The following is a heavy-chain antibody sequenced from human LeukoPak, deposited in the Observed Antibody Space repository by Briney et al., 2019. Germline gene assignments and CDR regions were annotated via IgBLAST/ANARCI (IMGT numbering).Heavy chain of an antibody. V-gene: IGHV3-21*01. CDR1: GFTFSSYS. Sequence: GGSLTLSCAASGFTFSSYSMNWVRQAPGKGLEWVSSISSSSSHIYYADSVKGRFTTSRDKAKNSLYLQMNSLRAEDTAVYYCARDTSSRYSSSWYHFDYWGQGTLVTVSS. CDR3: ARDTSSRYSSSWYHFDY. D-gene: IGHD6-13*01. CDR2: ISSSSSHI. J-gene: IGHJ4*02.